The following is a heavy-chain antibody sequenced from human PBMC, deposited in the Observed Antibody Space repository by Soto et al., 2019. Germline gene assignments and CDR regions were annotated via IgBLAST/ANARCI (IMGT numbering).Heavy chain of an antibody. CDR2: IGVSGDTT. D-gene: IGHD3-10*01. Sequence: EVQLLESGGGLVQPGGSLRLSCAASGFTFSSYAMSWVRQAPGKGLEWVSAIGVSGDTTYYADSVKGRFTISRDNSKNTLYLQMGSLRAEETAVNYCAKVRRFGELRSLYWGQGTLVTVSS. V-gene: IGHV3-23*01. CDR3: AKVRRFGELRSLY. J-gene: IGHJ4*02. CDR1: GFTFSSYA.